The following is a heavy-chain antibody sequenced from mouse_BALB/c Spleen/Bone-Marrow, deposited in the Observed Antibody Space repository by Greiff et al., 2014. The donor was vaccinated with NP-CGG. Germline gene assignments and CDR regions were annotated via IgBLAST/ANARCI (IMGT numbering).Heavy chain of an antibody. J-gene: IGHJ2*01. CDR2: IWTGGGA. V-gene: IGHV2-9-2*01. CDR3: VRGYYYGSSPFDY. Sequence: QVQLKESGPGLVAPSQSLSMTCTVSGFSLTTYDISWIRQPPGKGLEWLGVIWTGGGANYNSAFRSRLTISKDNSKSQVFLKMNSLQTDDTAIYYCVRGYYYGSSPFDYWGQGTTLTVSS. CDR1: GFSLTTYD. D-gene: IGHD1-1*01.